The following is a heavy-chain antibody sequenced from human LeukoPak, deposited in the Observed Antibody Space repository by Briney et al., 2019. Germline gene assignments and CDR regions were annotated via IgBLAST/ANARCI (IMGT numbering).Heavy chain of an antibody. V-gene: IGHV1-69*13. CDR1: GGTFSSYA. Sequence: SVKVSCXASGGTFSSYAISWVRQAPGQGLEWMAGIIPIFGTANYAQKFQGRVTITADESTSTAYMELSSLRSEDTAVYYCARGPPYYYDSSGYYPYWGQGTLVTVSS. J-gene: IGHJ4*02. D-gene: IGHD3-22*01. CDR3: ARGPPYYYDSSGYYPY. CDR2: IIPIFGTA.